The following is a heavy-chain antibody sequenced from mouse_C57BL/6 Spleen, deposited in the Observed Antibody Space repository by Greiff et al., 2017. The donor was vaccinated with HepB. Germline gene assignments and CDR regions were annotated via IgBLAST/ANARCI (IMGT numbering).Heavy chain of an antibody. J-gene: IGHJ1*03. CDR1: GFTFSDYG. CDR2: ISSGSSTI. D-gene: IGHD6-5*01. Sequence: EVHLVESGGGLVKPGGSLKLSCAASGFTFSDYGMHWVRQAPEKGLEWVAYISSGSSTIYYADTVKGRFTISRDNAKNTLFLQMTSLRSEDTAMYYCARRPMTHWYFDVWGTGTTVTVSS. CDR3: ARRPMTHWYFDV. V-gene: IGHV5-17*01.